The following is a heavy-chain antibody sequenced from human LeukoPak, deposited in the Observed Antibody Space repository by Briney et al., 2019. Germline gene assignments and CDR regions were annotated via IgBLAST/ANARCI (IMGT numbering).Heavy chain of an antibody. CDR3: ARDPLCGETIAAGRGTGCFDY. Sequence: QPGGSLRLSCAASGFTFTSYEMNWVRQAPGKGLDWVSYISNSGSTIYYADSVKGRFTISRDNAKNSLYLQMNSLRAEDTAVYYCARDPLCGETIAAGRGTGCFDYWGEGTLVTVSS. V-gene: IGHV3-48*03. CDR1: GFTFTSYE. CDR2: ISNSGSTI. D-gene: IGHD7-27*01. J-gene: IGHJ4*02.